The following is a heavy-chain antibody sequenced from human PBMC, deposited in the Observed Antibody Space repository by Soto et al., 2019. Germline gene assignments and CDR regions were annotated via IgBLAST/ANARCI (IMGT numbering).Heavy chain of an antibody. D-gene: IGHD4-17*01. J-gene: IGHJ6*02. CDR1: GGSISSGGYS. Sequence: QLQLQESGSGLVKPSQTLSLTCAVSGGSISSGGYSWSWIRQPPGKGLEWIGYTSHSGSTYYNPSLKSRVTISVDRSKNQFSLKLSSVTAADTAVYYCARAHYGDYGYGMDVWGQGTTVTVSS. V-gene: IGHV4-30-2*01. CDR3: ARAHYGDYGYGMDV. CDR2: TSHSGST.